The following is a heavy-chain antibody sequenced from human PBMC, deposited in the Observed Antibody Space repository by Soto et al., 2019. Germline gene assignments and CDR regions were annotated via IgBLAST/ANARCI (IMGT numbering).Heavy chain of an antibody. CDR1: GGSVSSGSYY. D-gene: IGHD5-18*01. CDR3: ARTWIQLWYLDY. CDR2: IYYSGST. J-gene: IGHJ4*02. Sequence: SSETLSLTCTVSGGSVSSGSYYWSWIRQPPGKGLEWIGYIYYSGSTNYNPSLKSRVTISVDTSKNQFSLKLSSVTAADTAVYYCARTWIQLWYLDYWGQGTLVTVSS. V-gene: IGHV4-61*01.